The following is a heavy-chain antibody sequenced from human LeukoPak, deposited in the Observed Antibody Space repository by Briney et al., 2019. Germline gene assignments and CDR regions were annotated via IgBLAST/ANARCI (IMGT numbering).Heavy chain of an antibody. CDR2: VRFDGHEK. CDR3: TKDLMRDRWFGES. Sequence: GGSLRLSCAASGFSFSYYGFHWVRQAPGEGLEWVAFVRFDGHEKYYADSVKGRFTISKDTSRNTLYLQMNSLRAEDTAVYYCTKDLMRDRWFGESWGQGTLVTVSS. CDR1: GFSFSYYG. D-gene: IGHD3-10*01. J-gene: IGHJ5*02. V-gene: IGHV3-30*02.